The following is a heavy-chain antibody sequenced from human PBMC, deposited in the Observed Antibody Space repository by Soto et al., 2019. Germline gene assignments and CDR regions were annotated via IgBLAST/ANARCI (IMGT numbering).Heavy chain of an antibody. D-gene: IGHD1-26*01. CDR1: GFSFSSYA. Sequence: EVQLLESGGDLVQPGGSLRLSCAASGFSFSSYAMGWVRQAPGKGLDWVSSISAGGDGTYYADSVKGRFTISRDNSKNPVYLQMTRLKTDHPAVYYCADGGRYPYYWGPGTLVTVPS. CDR3: ADGGRYPYY. V-gene: IGHV3-23*01. CDR2: ISAGGDGT. J-gene: IGHJ4*02.